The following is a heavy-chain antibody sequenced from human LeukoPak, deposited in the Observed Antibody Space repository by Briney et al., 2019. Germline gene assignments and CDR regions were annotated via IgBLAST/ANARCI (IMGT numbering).Heavy chain of an antibody. CDR2: IRQDGSEK. Sequence: PGGSLRLSCAASGFTFSSYWMSWVRQAPGKGLEWVANIRQDGSEKYYVDSVKGRFTISRDNAKNSLYLQMNSLRAEDTAVYYCAKLSPIVVVIATRYDAFDIWGQGTMVTVSS. D-gene: IGHD2-21*01. CDR3: AKLSPIVVVIATRYDAFDI. CDR1: GFTFSSYW. J-gene: IGHJ3*02. V-gene: IGHV3-7*01.